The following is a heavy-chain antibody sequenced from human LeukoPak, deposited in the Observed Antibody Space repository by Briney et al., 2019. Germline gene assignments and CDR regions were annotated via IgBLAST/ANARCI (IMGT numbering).Heavy chain of an antibody. J-gene: IGHJ4*02. Sequence: GSLRLSCAASGFTFSSYAMSWVRQPPGKGLEWIGEIYHSGSTNYNPSLKSRVAISVDKSKNQFSLKLSSVTAADTAVYYCASNSWYSIDYWGQGTLVTVSS. V-gene: IGHV4-4*02. CDR2: IYHSGST. CDR3: ASNSWYSIDY. D-gene: IGHD6-13*01. CDR1: GFTFSSYAM.